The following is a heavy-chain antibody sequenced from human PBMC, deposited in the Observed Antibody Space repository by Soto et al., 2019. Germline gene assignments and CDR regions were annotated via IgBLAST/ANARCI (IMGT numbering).Heavy chain of an antibody. CDR1: GGTFSNYA. J-gene: IGHJ3*02. V-gene: IGHV1-69*15. CDR3: ARELPAGPVTFREDAFDI. Sequence: QVQLVQSGAEVKKPGTSVKVSCKASGGTFSNYAFSWVRQAPGQGLDWMGTIIPIFGTTNFAQKFQGRVTMTADESTTMVFMELSSLRSDDTAVYYCARELPAGPVTFREDAFDIWGQGTTVTVSS. CDR2: IIPIFGTT. D-gene: IGHD2-2*01.